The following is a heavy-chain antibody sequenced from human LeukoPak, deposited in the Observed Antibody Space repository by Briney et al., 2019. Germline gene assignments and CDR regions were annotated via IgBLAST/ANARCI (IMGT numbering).Heavy chain of an antibody. Sequence: GASVKVSCKASGYSFTSHYIHWVRQAPGQGLERMGWINTNTGNPTYAQGFTGRFVFSLDTSVSTAYLQISSLRAEDTAVYYCATKLPTGDDAFDIWGQGTMVTVSS. J-gene: IGHJ3*02. CDR1: GYSFTSHY. D-gene: IGHD7-27*01. V-gene: IGHV7-4-1*02. CDR2: INTNTGNP. CDR3: ATKLPTGDDAFDI.